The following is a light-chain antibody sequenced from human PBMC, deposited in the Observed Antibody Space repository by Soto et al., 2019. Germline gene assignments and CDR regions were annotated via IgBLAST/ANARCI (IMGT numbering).Light chain of an antibody. CDR3: QQYNNWPST. CDR1: QSVITN. J-gene: IGKJ1*01. CDR2: DAS. V-gene: IGKV3-15*01. Sequence: ERVMTQSPATLSVSPWERATLSFMASQSVITNLAWYQQKSGQAPRLLIYDASTRATDIPARFSGSGSGTEFTLTISNLQSEDFVVYYCQQYNNWPSTFGQGTKVDIK.